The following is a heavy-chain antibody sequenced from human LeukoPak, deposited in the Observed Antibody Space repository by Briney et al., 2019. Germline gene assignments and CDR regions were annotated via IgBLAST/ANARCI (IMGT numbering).Heavy chain of an antibody. J-gene: IGHJ4*02. D-gene: IGHD5-18*01. Sequence: ASVKVSCKASGGTFSSYAISWVRQAPGQGLEWMGWISAYNGNTNYAQKLQGRVTMTTDTSTSTAYMELRSLRSDDTAVYYCARPNGAMVTVYFDYWGQGTLVTVSS. CDR1: GGTFSSYA. V-gene: IGHV1-18*01. CDR3: ARPNGAMVTVYFDY. CDR2: ISAYNGNT.